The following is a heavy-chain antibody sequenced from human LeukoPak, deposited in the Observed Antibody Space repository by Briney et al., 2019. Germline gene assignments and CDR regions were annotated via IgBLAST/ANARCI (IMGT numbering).Heavy chain of an antibody. D-gene: IGHD3-10*01. Sequence: SETLSLTCTVSGGSISSSSYYCGWIRQPPGKGLEWIGSIYYSRSTYYNPSLKSRVTISVDTSKNQFSLKLSSVTAADTAVYYCARVSTMVRGVEFDYWGRGTLVTVSS. J-gene: IGHJ4*02. CDR1: GGSISSSSYY. CDR3: ARVSTMVRGVEFDY. V-gene: IGHV4-39*07. CDR2: IYYSRST.